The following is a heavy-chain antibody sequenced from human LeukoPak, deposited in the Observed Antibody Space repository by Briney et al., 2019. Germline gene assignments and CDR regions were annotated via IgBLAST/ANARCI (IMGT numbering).Heavy chain of an antibody. Sequence: SETLSLTCTVSGGSISSGSYYWSWIRPPAGKGLEWIGRIYTSGSTNYNPSLTSRVTISVDTPKNQFSLKLSSVTAADTAVYYCARDRPYDSSGYFYVFDYWGQGTLVTVSS. J-gene: IGHJ4*02. CDR2: IYTSGST. V-gene: IGHV4-61*02. D-gene: IGHD3-22*01. CDR1: GGSISSGSYY. CDR3: ARDRPYDSSGYFYVFDY.